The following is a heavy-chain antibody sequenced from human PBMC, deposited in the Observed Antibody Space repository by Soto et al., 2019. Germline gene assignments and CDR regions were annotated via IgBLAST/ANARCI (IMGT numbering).Heavy chain of an antibody. Sequence: SETLSLTCTVSGGSISSGGYYWSWIRQHPGKGLEWIGYIYYSGSTYYNPSLKSRVTISVDTSKNQFSLKLSSVTAADTAVYYCARDAVHSNSGYYYYGMDVWGQGTTVTVSS. CDR3: ARDAVHSNSGYYYYGMDV. V-gene: IGHV4-31*03. CDR1: GGSISSGGYY. J-gene: IGHJ6*02. CDR2: IYYSGST. D-gene: IGHD4-4*01.